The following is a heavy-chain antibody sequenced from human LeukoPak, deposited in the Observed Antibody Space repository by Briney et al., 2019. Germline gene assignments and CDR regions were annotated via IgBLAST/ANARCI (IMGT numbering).Heavy chain of an antibody. Sequence: SVKVSCRASGGTFSSYAISWVRQAPGQGLEWMGRIIPIFGTANYAKKFQGRVTITTDESTSTAYMELSSLRSEDTAVYYCARVGYSSSWYSDYWGQGTLVTVSS. D-gene: IGHD6-13*01. CDR2: IIPIFGTA. CDR3: ARVGYSSSWYSDY. V-gene: IGHV1-69*05. J-gene: IGHJ4*02. CDR1: GGTFSSYA.